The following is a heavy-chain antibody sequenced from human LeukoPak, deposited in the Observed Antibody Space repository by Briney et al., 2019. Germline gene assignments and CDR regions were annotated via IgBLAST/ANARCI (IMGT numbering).Heavy chain of an antibody. V-gene: IGHV3-23*01. CDR1: GFTFTTCA. CDR3: AKGGSATITTGGFDP. J-gene: IGHJ5*02. Sequence: GGSLRLSCAASGFTFTTCAMNWVRQAPGKGLEWVSGIGESGDRTYYADSVKGRFTISRDNSKNTLYLQVNSLRAEDTAIYYCAKGGSATITTGGFDPWGQGTLVTVSS. D-gene: IGHD4-11*01. CDR2: IGESGDRT.